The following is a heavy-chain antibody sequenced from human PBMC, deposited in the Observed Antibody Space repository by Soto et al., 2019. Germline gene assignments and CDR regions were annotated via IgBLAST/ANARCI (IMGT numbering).Heavy chain of an antibody. D-gene: IGHD3-22*01. CDR1: EFTFSNYA. V-gene: IGHV3-23*01. Sequence: GGSLRLSCAASEFTFSNYAMSWVRQAPGKGQEWVSAISYGGGTTYYADSVKGRFTISRDNSKNTLYLQMTSLRAEDTAVYYCAKNPGYYYDSTGYHFDYWGQGTLVTVSS. CDR3: AKNPGYYYDSTGYHFDY. CDR2: ISYGGGTT. J-gene: IGHJ4*02.